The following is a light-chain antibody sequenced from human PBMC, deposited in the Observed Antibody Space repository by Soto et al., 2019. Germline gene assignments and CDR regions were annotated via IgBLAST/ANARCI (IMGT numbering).Light chain of an antibody. CDR2: GAS. V-gene: IGKV3-20*01. CDR3: QQYGTSPT. CDR1: QSVSSIY. J-gene: IGKJ4*01. Sequence: EIVLTHSPGTVSLSPCERATLSFSASQSVSSIYLAWYQKKPGQAPRLLIYGASSRATDIPDRFSGSGSGTDFTLTISRLEPEDSAVYYCQQYGTSPTFGGGTKVDNK.